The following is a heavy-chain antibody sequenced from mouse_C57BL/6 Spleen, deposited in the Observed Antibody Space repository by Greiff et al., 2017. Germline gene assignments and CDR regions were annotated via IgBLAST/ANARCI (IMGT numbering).Heavy chain of an antibody. J-gene: IGHJ3*01. CDR1: GYTFTSYW. CDR3: TRDSSGYGFAY. D-gene: IGHD3-2*02. CDR2: IYPGSGST. Sequence: QVQLQQPGAELVKPGASVKMSCKASGYTFTSYWITWVKQRPGQGLEWIGEIYPGSGSTNYNEKFKSKATLTVDTSSSTAYMQRSSLTSEDSAVYYCTRDSSGYGFAYWGQGTLVTVSA. V-gene: IGHV1-55*01.